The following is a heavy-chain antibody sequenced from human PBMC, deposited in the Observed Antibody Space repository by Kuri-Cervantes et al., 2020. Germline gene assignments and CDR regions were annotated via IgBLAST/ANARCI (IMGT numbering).Heavy chain of an antibody. V-gene: IGHV3-33*06. J-gene: IGHJ4*02. CDR1: GFTFSSYG. CDR3: AKDKVGSLGFDC. CDR2: IWSDAAGQ. Sequence: GESLKISCAASGFTFSSYGMHWVRQAPGKGLEWVAPIWSDAAGQYYVHSVRGRFTISRDNSRNIMYLQMNSLKVEDTAVYYCAKDKVGSLGFDCWGQGTLVTVSS. D-gene: IGHD1-26*01.